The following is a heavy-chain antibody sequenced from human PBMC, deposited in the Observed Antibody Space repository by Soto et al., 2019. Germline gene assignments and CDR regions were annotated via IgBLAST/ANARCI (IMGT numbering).Heavy chain of an antibody. Sequence: PSETLSLTCAVYGGSFSGYYWSWIRQPPGKGLEWIGEINHSGSTNYNPSLKSRVTISVDTSKNQFSLKLSSVTAADTAVYYCAIAAPRYCTNGVCLNWFDPWGQGTLVTVSS. V-gene: IGHV4-34*01. CDR2: INHSGST. CDR1: GGSFSGYY. D-gene: IGHD2-8*01. CDR3: AIAAPRYCTNGVCLNWFDP. J-gene: IGHJ5*02.